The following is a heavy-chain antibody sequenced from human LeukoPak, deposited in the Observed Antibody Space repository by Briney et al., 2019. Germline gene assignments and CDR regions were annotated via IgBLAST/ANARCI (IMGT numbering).Heavy chain of an antibody. CDR2: IYYSGST. Sequence: SETLSLTCTVSGGSISSYYWSWIRQPPGKGLEWIGYIYYSGSTNYNPSLKSRVTISVDTSKNQFSLKLSSVTAADTAVYYCAGMGEYSYGYYYYGMDVWGQGTTVTVSS. CDR1: GGSISSYY. D-gene: IGHD5-18*01. J-gene: IGHJ6*02. CDR3: AGMGEYSYGYYYYGMDV. V-gene: IGHV4-59*01.